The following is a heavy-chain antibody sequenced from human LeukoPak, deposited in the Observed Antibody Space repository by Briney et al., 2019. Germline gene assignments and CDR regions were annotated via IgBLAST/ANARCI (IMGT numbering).Heavy chain of an antibody. J-gene: IGHJ6*02. V-gene: IGHV4-34*01. D-gene: IGHD6-13*01. CDR1: GGPFSGYY. Sequence: SETLSLTCAVYGGPFSGYYWTWIRQPPGKGLEWIGEINQGGTTNYNPSLRSRVTISVDTSKNQFSLKLSSVTAADTAVYYCARDVGVSSSWYSRYYYYYGMDVWGQGTTVTVSS. CDR3: ARDVGVSSSWYSRYYYYYGMDV. CDR2: INQGGTT.